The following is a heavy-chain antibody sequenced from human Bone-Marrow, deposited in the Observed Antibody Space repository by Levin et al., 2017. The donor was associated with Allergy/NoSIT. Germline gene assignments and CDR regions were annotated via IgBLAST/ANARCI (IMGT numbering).Heavy chain of an antibody. CDR3: ARVQDCSSTSCPVHYYYGMDV. D-gene: IGHD2-2*01. CDR1: GFTFSSYA. CDR2: ISYDGSNK. Sequence: PGGSLRLSCAASGFTFSSYAMHWVRQAPGKGLEWVAVISYDGSNKYYADSVKGRFTISRDNSKNTLYLQMNSLRAEDTAVYYCARVQDCSSTSCPVHYYYGMDVWGQGTTVTVSS. J-gene: IGHJ6*02. V-gene: IGHV3-30*04.